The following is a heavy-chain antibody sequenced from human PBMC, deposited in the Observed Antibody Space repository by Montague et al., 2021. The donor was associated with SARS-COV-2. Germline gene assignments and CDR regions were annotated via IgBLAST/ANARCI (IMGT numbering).Heavy chain of an antibody. Sequence: SETLSLTCSISGVSINRSYWSWVRKPDGKGLDWIGHIYASGSTNYSPSLKSRVRLSIDNPKNQFSLKLESLTAADTAVYYCVRDGGNWYYFDYWGQGALVTVSS. V-gene: IGHV4-4*07. J-gene: IGHJ4*02. CDR2: IYASGST. D-gene: IGHD3-16*01. CDR1: GVSINRSY. CDR3: VRDGGNWYYFDY.